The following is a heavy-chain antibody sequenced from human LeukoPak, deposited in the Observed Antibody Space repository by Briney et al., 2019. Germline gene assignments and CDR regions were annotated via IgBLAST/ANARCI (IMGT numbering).Heavy chain of an antibody. CDR3: AAVSDYDSSGYYYGIDY. V-gene: IGHV1-58*02. J-gene: IGHJ4*02. CDR1: GFTFTSSA. Sequence: SVKVSCKASGFTFTSSAMQWVRQARGQRLEWIGWIVVGSGNTNYAQKFQERVTITRYMSTSTAYMELSSLRSEDTAVYYCAAVSDYDSSGYYYGIDYWGQGTLVTVSS. D-gene: IGHD3-22*01. CDR2: IVVGSGNT.